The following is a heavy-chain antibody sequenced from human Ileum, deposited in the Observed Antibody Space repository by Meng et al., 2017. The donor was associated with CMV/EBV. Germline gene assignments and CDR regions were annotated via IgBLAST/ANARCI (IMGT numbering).Heavy chain of an antibody. Sequence: GGSLRLSCAASGFTFSNYEMNWVRQAPGKGLEWLSYITVESNSIYYADSVKGRFTISRDNAKNSLYLQMNSLRDEDTAVYYCARARGTTPGMNWFDPWGQGTLVTVSS. CDR3: ARARGTTPGMNWFDP. D-gene: IGHD1/OR15-1a*01. V-gene: IGHV3-48*03. CDR2: ITVESNSI. CDR1: GFTFSNYE. J-gene: IGHJ5*02.